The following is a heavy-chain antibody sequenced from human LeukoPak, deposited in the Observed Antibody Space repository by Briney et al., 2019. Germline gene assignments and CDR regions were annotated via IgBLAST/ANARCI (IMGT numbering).Heavy chain of an antibody. V-gene: IGHV3-64D*06. D-gene: IGHD6-19*01. J-gene: IGHJ4*02. CDR2: ISINGGFT. CDR1: GFTFSSYV. Sequence: GGSLRLSCSASGFTFSSYVMYWVRQAPGKGLKYVSGISINGGFTYYADYVKGRFTISRDNSKNTLYLQMSSLRPEDTAVYYCVTISLAGYYFDYWGQGTLVTVSS. CDR3: VTISLAGYYFDY.